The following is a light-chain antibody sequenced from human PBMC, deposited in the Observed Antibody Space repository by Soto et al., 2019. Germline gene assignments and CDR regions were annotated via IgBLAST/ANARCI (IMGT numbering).Light chain of an antibody. J-gene: IGKJ5*01. CDR2: GAS. CDR3: QQRSNWPPIT. V-gene: IGKV3-11*01. Sequence: DIVLTQSPATLSLSPGERATLSCRASQRISGYLAWYQQKPGQAPRLLIYGASNRAAGIPARFSGSGSGTDFTLTINSLEPEDFAVYYCQQRSNWPPITFGQGTRLEIK. CDR1: QRISGY.